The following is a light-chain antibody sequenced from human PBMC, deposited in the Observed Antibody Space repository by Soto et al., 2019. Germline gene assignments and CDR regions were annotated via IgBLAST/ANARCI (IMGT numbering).Light chain of an antibody. CDR1: QSISSW. CDR3: QQYNSYSIT. J-gene: IGKJ5*01. CDR2: DAS. Sequence: DIQMTQSPFTLSESVGDRVTITCRASQSISSWLAWYQQKPGKAPKLLIYDASSLESGVPSRFSGSGSGTEFTLTISSLQPDDFATYYCQQYNSYSITFGQGTRLEIK. V-gene: IGKV1-5*01.